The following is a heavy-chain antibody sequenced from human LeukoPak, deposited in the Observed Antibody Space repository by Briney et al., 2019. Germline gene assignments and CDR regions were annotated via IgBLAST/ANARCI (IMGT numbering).Heavy chain of an antibody. CDR3: ARDPPAAAGDY. D-gene: IGHD6-13*01. J-gene: IGHJ4*02. CDR1: GYSISSDFY. Sequence: SETLSLTCTVSGYSISSDFYWGWIRQPPGKGLEWIGSMHHSGSTYYNPSFKSRVTISMDTSKNQFSLKLSSVTAADTAVYYCARDPPAAAGDYWGQGTLVIVSS. V-gene: IGHV4-38-2*02. CDR2: MHHSGST.